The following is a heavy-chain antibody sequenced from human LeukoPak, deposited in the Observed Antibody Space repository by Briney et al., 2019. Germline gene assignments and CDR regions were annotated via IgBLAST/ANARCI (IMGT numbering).Heavy chain of an antibody. CDR3: ARAPSEIGGYYPEYFRH. J-gene: IGHJ1*01. Sequence: AGGSLRLSCAASGFTFSSYWMHWVRQAPGKGLVWVSRIKSDGSTNYADSVKGRFTISRDNAKNTVFLQMNSLRAEDTGVYYCARAPSEIGGYYPEYFRHWGQGTLVTVSS. V-gene: IGHV3-74*01. CDR2: IKSDGST. CDR1: GFTFSSYW. D-gene: IGHD3-22*01.